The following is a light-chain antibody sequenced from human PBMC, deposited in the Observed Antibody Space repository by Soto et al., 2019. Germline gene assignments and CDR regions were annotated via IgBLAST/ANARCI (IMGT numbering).Light chain of an antibody. J-gene: IGKJ5*01. CDR2: AAS. CDR3: QQFNSYPIT. Sequence: DIQMTQSPSTLSASVGDRVTITCLASQSISSWLAWYQQKPGKAPNLLIYAASTLQSGVPSRFSGSGSGTEFTLTISSLQPEDFATYYCQQFNSYPITFGQGTRLEIK. V-gene: IGKV1-5*01. CDR1: QSISSW.